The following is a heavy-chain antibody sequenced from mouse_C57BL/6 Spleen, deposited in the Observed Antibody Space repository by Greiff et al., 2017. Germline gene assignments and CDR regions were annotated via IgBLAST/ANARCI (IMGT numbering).Heavy chain of an antibody. CDR1: GYTFTDYN. D-gene: IGHD2-1*01. V-gene: IGHV1-22*01. J-gene: IGHJ3*01. Sequence: EVKLVESGPELVKPGASVKMSCKASGYTFTDYNMHWVKQSHGKSLEWIGYINPNNGGTSYNQKFKGKATLTVNKSSSTAYMELRSLTSEDSAVYYCARSDGNYSWFAYWGQGTLVTVSA. CDR2: INPNNGGT. CDR3: ARSDGNYSWFAY.